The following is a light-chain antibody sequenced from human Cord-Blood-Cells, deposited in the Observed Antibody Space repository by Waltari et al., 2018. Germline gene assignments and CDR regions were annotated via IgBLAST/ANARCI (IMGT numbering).Light chain of an antibody. CDR2: EGS. V-gene: IGLV2-23*01. CDR3: CSYAGSKYV. J-gene: IGLJ1*01. CDR1: SSDVGSYNL. Sequence: QSALTQPASVSGSPGQSITISCTGTSSDVGSYNLVSWYQQHPGKAPKLMIYEGSKLPSGVSERFSGSKYGNTASLTISGLQAEDEADYYCCSYAGSKYVFGTGTKVTVL.